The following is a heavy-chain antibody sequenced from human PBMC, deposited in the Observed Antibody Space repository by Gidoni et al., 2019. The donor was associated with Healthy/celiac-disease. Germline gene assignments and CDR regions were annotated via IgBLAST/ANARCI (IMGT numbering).Heavy chain of an antibody. D-gene: IGHD3-10*01. J-gene: IGHJ6*02. CDR1: GFTFSDHY. Sequence: EVQLVESGGGLVQPGGSLRLSCAASGFTFSDHYMDWVRQAPGKGLEWVGRTRNKANSYTTEYAASVKGRFTISRDDSKNSLYLQMNSLKTEDTAVYYCARNGIYYYGSGSYYNIPESYYYYYGMDVWGQGTTVTVS. CDR3: ARNGIYYYGSGSYYNIPESYYYYYGMDV. CDR2: TRNKANSYTT. V-gene: IGHV3-72*01.